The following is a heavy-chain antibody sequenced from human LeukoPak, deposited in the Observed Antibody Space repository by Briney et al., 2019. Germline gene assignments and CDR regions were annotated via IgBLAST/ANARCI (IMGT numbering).Heavy chain of an antibody. V-gene: IGHV3-21*06. CDR3: AKVQSDIVGAMFCSFDV. CDR2: IIGSGSEM. CDR1: GFTFNSYS. D-gene: IGHD1-26*01. J-gene: IGHJ3*01. Sequence: PGGSLRLSCGGSGFTFNSYSMNWVRQAPGKGLEWVASIIGSGSEMFYADSLKGRFTISRDNSKNSLYLQMNSLRVEDTAVYYCAKVQSDIVGAMFCSFDVWSQGTMVSVSS.